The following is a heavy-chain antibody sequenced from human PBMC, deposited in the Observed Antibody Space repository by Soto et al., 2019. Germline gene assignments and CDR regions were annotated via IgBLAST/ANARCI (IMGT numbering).Heavy chain of an antibody. Sequence: GASVKVSCKTSGYHFTSYGVTWVRQAPGQGLEWMGWISGYNGNRYYAPKLQGRVTVTTDTSTNTAYLELRGLQSADTAMYYCARYTCGYLDYWGQGTVVTVSS. V-gene: IGHV1-18*01. D-gene: IGHD3-22*01. J-gene: IGHJ4*02. CDR1: GYHFTSYG. CDR3: ARYTCGYLDY. CDR2: ISGYNGNR.